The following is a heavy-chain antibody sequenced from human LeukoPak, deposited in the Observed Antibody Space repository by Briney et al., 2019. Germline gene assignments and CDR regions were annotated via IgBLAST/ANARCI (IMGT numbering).Heavy chain of an antibody. Sequence: GESLKISCKGSGYSFTSYWIGWVRQMPGRGLEWMGIIYPGDSDTTYSPSFQGQVTISADKSINTVYLQWSSLKASDTAMYYCSGPIAGYSLDYWGQGTLVTVSS. CDR3: SGPIAGYSLDY. CDR2: IYPGDSDT. V-gene: IGHV5-51*01. J-gene: IGHJ4*02. CDR1: GYSFTSYW. D-gene: IGHD5-24*01.